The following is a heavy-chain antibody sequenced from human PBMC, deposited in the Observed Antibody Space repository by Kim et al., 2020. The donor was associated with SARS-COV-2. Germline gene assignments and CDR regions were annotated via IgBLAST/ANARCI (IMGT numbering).Heavy chain of an antibody. CDR3: ARRKQQLSLRWFDP. Sequence: SETLSLTCTVSGGSISSSSYYWGWIRQPPGKGLEWIGSIYYSGSTYYNPSLKSRVTISVDTSKNQFSLKLSSVTAADTAVYYCARRKQQLSLRWFDPWGQGTLVTVSS. V-gene: IGHV4-39*01. J-gene: IGHJ5*02. CDR1: GGSISSSSYY. CDR2: IYYSGST. D-gene: IGHD6-13*01.